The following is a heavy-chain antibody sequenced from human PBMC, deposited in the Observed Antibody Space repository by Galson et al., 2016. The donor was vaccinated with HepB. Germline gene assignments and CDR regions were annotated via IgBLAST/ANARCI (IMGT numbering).Heavy chain of an antibody. D-gene: IGHD4-17*01. V-gene: IGHV3-33*01. CDR2: IWYDGSNK. J-gene: IGHJ3*02. Sequence: SLRLSCAASGFTFSSYGMHWVRQAPGKGLEWVAVIWYDGSNKYYADSVKGRFTISRDNSKNTLYLQMNSLRAEDTAVYYCARGAYGDYGGGYGFDIWGQGTMVTVSS. CDR3: ARGAYGDYGGGYGFDI. CDR1: GFTFSSYG.